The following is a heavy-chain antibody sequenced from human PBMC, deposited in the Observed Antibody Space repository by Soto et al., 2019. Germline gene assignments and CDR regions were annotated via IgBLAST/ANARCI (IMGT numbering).Heavy chain of an antibody. Sequence: PSETLSLTCAVSGGSISSSNWWSWVRQPPGKGLEWIGEIYHSGSTNYNPSLKSRVTISEDKSKNQFSLKLSSVTAADTAVYYCARGAAGTFNWLDFWGQGNLVTVSS. D-gene: IGHD6-13*01. CDR2: IYHSGST. CDR1: GGSISSSNW. CDR3: ARGAAGTFNWLDF. V-gene: IGHV4-4*02. J-gene: IGHJ5*01.